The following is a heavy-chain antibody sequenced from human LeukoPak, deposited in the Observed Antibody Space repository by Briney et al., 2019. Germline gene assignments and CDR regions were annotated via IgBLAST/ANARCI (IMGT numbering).Heavy chain of an antibody. Sequence: GGSLRLSCAASGFTFSSYGMHWVRQAPGKGLEWVAVIWYDGSNKYYADSVKGRFTISRDNSKSTLYLQMNSLRAEDTAVYYCAREDYDYVWGSYRPLDYWGQGTLVTVSS. CDR3: AREDYDYVWGSYRPLDY. D-gene: IGHD3-16*02. J-gene: IGHJ4*02. CDR1: GFTFSSYG. V-gene: IGHV3-33*01. CDR2: IWYDGSNK.